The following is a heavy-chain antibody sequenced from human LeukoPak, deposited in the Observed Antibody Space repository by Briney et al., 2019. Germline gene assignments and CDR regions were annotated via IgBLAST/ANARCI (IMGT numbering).Heavy chain of an antibody. V-gene: IGHV3-7*01. CDR3: ARGGIAAAGTCFDY. CDR2: IKQDGSEK. D-gene: IGHD6-13*01. CDR1: GFTFSSYW. Sequence: GGSLRLSCAASGFTFSSYWMSWVRQAPGKGLEWVANIKQDGSEKYYVDSVKGRFTISRDNAKNSLYLQMNSLRAEDTAVYYCARGGIAAAGTCFDYWGQGTLVTVSS. J-gene: IGHJ4*02.